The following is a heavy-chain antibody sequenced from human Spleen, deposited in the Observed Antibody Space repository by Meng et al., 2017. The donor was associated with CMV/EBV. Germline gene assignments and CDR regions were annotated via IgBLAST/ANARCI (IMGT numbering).Heavy chain of an antibody. CDR3: ARDAGSYGMDV. Sequence: SETLSLTCTVSGHSISSGYYWGWIRQPPGKGLEWIGSIYHSGSTYYNPSLKSRVTISVDTSKNQFSLKLSSVTAADTAVYYCARDAGSYGMDVWGQGTTVAVSS. D-gene: IGHD2-15*01. CDR2: IYHSGST. J-gene: IGHJ6*02. CDR1: GHSISSGYY. V-gene: IGHV4-38-2*02.